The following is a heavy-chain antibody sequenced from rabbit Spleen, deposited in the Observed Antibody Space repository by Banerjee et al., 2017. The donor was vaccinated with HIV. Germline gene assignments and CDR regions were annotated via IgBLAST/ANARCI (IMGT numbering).Heavy chain of an antibody. CDR2: IDAGSSGFT. CDR1: GVSFSFSSY. D-gene: IGHD1-1*01. CDR3: ARDTSSSFSSSGMDL. J-gene: IGHJ6*01. V-gene: IGHV1S40*01. Sequence: QSLEESGGDLVKPGASLTLTCTASGVSFSFSSYMCWVRQAPGKGLEWIACIDAGSSGFTYFATWAKGRFTISKTSSTTVTLQMTRLTAADTATYFCARDTSSSFSSSGMDLWGQGTLVTVS.